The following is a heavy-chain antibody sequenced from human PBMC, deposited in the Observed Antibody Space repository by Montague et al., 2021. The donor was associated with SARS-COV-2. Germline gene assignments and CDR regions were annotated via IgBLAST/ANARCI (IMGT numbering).Heavy chain of an antibody. V-gene: IGHV4-39*01. D-gene: IGHD3-10*01. J-gene: IGHJ3*02. CDR1: GGSITRNYY. CDR2: IYYSGTT. Sequence: SETLSLTCTVSGGSITRNYYWGWIRQPPGKGLEWVGNIYYSGTTXXNPSLESRDTISVDASKNQFSLNLTSVTAADTAVYYCARPLVRGVPKAFDIWGQGALVIVSS. CDR3: ARPLVRGVPKAFDI.